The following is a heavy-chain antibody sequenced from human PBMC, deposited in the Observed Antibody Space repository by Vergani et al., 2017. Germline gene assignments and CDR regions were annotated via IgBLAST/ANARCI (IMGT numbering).Heavy chain of an antibody. Sequence: EVQLVESGGGLVQPGRSLRLSCAASGFTFSSYAMSWVRQAPGKGLEWVSAISGSGGSTYYADSVKGRFTISRDNSKNTLYLQMNSLRAEDTAVYYCAKADYYGSGSYYKPYYFDYWGQGTLVTVSS. CDR2: ISGSGGST. CDR1: GFTFSSYA. D-gene: IGHD3-10*01. V-gene: IGHV3-23*04. CDR3: AKADYYGSGSYYKPYYFDY. J-gene: IGHJ4*02.